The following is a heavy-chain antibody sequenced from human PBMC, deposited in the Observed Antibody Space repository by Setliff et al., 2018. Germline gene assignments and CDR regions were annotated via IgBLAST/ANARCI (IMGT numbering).Heavy chain of an antibody. V-gene: IGHV4-4*08. CDR2: IHTTEST. J-gene: IGHJ4*02. CDR1: GDTIYNYF. CDR3: ARGLNSVSWTFTY. D-gene: IGHD2-15*01. Sequence: PSETLSLTCTVTGDTIYNYFWSWIRQSPGTGLEWIGYIHTTESTNYNPSLKSRVTISIDTSKSQFSLNLNSVTAADAVMYYCARGLNSVSWTFTYWGQGTLVTVSS.